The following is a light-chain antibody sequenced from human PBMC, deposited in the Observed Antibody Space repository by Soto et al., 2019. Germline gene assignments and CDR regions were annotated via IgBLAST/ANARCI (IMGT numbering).Light chain of an antibody. J-gene: IGKJ5*01. Sequence: EIVMTQSQATLSVSPGERATLSCRASQSVSSDLAWYQQKPGQAPRLLIYGASTRATGIPARFSGSGSGTEFTLTISSLQSEDFAVYYCQKYNNWPLTFGQGTRLEIK. V-gene: IGKV3-15*01. CDR2: GAS. CDR1: QSVSSD. CDR3: QKYNNWPLT.